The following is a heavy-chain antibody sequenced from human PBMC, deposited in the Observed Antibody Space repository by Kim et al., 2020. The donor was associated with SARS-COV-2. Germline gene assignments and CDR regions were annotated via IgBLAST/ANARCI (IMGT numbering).Heavy chain of an antibody. CDR3: VKGASSSWYGGHVDY. Sequence: GWSLRLSCSASGFTFSSYAMHWVRQAPGNGLEYVSAISSNGGSTYYADSGKGRFTISRDNSKNTLYLQMSSLRAEDTAVYYCVKGASSSWYGGHVDYWGQGTLVTVSS. J-gene: IGHJ4*02. D-gene: IGHD6-13*01. V-gene: IGHV3-64D*09. CDR1: GFTFSSYA. CDR2: ISSNGGST.